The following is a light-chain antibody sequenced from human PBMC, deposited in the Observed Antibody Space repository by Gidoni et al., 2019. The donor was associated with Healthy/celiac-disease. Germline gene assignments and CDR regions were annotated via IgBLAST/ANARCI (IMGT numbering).Light chain of an antibody. CDR2: AAS. V-gene: IGKV1-9*01. Sequence: IQLTQSPSSLSASVGDRVTITCRASKGISSYLAWYQQKPGKAPKLLIYAASTLQSGVPSRFSGSGSGTDFTLTISSLQPEDFATYYCQQLNSYPPGTFGPGTKVDIK. CDR3: QQLNSYPPGT. CDR1: KGISSY. J-gene: IGKJ3*01.